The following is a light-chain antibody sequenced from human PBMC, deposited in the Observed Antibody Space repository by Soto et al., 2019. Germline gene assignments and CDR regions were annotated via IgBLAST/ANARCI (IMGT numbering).Light chain of an antibody. V-gene: IGKV2-28*01. Sequence: DIVMTQSPLSLPVTPGEPASISCRSSQSLLHSNGYNYLDWYLQKPGQSPQLLIYLGSNRASGVPDRFSGSGSGTDFTLKISRVEAEDVGVYYCQQYYDTRTFGQGNKLEIK. CDR3: QQYYDTRT. CDR2: LGS. J-gene: IGKJ2*01. CDR1: QSLLHSNGYNY.